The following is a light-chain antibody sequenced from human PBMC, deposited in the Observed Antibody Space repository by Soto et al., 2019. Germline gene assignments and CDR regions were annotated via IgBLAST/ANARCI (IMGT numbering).Light chain of an antibody. CDR3: QQRSNRPLT. J-gene: IGKJ4*01. CDR1: QTVTRSY. V-gene: IGKV3D-20*02. CDR2: DAS. Sequence: EIVLTQSPGTLSLSPGERATLSCRASQTVTRSYLAWYQQKPGQAPRLLIYDASNRATGIPARFRGSGSGTDFTLTISSLEPEDFAVYYWQQRSNRPLTFGGGTKVDIK.